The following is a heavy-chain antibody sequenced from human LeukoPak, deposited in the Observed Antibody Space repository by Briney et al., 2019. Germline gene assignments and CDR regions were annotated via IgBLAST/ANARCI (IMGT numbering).Heavy chain of an antibody. D-gene: IGHD3-16*02. Sequence: GGSLRLSCAASGFTFSSYWMSWVRQAPGKGLEWVANIKQDGSEKYYVDSVKGRFTISRDNAKNSLYLQMNSLRAEDTAVYYCARDRGYDYVWGSYRYTDPFDYWGQGTLVTVSS. CDR1: GFTFSSYW. V-gene: IGHV3-7*03. J-gene: IGHJ4*02. CDR2: IKQDGSEK. CDR3: ARDRGYDYVWGSYRYTDPFDY.